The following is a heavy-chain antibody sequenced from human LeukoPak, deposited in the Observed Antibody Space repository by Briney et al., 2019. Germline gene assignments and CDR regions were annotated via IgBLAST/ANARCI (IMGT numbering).Heavy chain of an antibody. CDR2: INHSGST. CDR1: GGSFSGYY. J-gene: IGHJ5*02. CDR3: ARDQRAGLWGWFDP. Sequence: SETLSLTCAVYGGSFSGYYWSWIRQPPGKGLEWIGEINHSGSTNYNPSLKSRVTISVDTSKNQFSLKLSSVTAADTAVYYCARDQRAGLWGWFDPWGQGTLVTVSS. D-gene: IGHD3-16*01. V-gene: IGHV4-34*01.